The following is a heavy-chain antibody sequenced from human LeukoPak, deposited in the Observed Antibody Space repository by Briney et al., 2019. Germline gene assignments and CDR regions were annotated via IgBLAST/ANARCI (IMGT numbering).Heavy chain of an antibody. J-gene: IGHJ4*02. D-gene: IGHD3-16*01. CDR3: ARGNGYPFDY. CDR1: GDSVSSNTGG. CDR2: TYYRSKWYY. Sequence: SQTLSLTCAISGDSVSSNTGGWNWIRQSPSRGLEWLGRTYYRSKWYYDYAVSVKSRITINPDASKKQFSLQLNSVTPEDTAMYYCARGNGYPFDYWGQGTLVTVSS. V-gene: IGHV6-1*01.